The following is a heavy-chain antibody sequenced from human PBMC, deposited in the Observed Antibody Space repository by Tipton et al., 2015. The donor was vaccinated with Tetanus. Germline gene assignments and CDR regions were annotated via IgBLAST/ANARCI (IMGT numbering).Heavy chain of an antibody. CDR3: ARGGDPYRGQYWYFDL. CDR1: GGSISTYH. J-gene: IGHJ2*01. V-gene: IGHV4-59*01. Sequence: TLSLTCTVSGGSISTYHWNWIRQSPGKGLEWIGYIDYFGSTKYNPSLKSRVTVSVDTSKNQFSLTLSSVTADDTAVYYCARGGDPYRGQYWYFDLWGRGSLVTVSS. CDR2: IDYFGST. D-gene: IGHD3-10*01.